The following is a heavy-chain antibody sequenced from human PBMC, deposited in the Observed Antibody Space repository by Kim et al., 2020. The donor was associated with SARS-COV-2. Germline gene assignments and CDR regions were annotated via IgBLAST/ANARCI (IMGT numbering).Heavy chain of an antibody. CDR2: ISAYNGNT. V-gene: IGHV1-18*04. J-gene: IGHJ4*02. CDR1: GYTFTSYG. D-gene: IGHD3-22*01. Sequence: ASVKVSCKASGYTFTSYGISWVRQAPGQGLEWMGWISAYNGNTNYAQKLQGRVTMSTDTSTSTAYMELRSLRSDDTAVYYCARVVDRYYYDSSGYYYFDYWGQGTLVTVSS. CDR3: ARVVDRYYYDSSGYYYFDY.